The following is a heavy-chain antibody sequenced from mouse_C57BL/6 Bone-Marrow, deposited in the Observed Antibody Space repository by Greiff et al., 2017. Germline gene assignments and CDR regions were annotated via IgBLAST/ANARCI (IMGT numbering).Heavy chain of an antibody. V-gene: IGHV5-17*01. CDR1: GFTFSDYG. CDR3: ANPYSNYWYFDV. Sequence: EVKLMESGGGLVKPGGSLKLSCAASGFTFSDYGMHWVRQAPEKGLEWVAYISSCSSTLYYADTVQGRFTISRDNAKNTLFLQMTSLRSEDTAMYYCANPYSNYWYFDVWGTGTTVTVSS. D-gene: IGHD2-5*01. J-gene: IGHJ1*03. CDR2: ISSCSSTL.